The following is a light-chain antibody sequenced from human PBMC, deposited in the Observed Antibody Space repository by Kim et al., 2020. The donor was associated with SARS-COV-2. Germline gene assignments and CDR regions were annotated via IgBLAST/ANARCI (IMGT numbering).Light chain of an antibody. J-gene: IGKJ2*01. Sequence: EIVLTQSPGTLSLSPGEEATLSCRASQSVRNNYLAWFQQKPGQAPRLLIYGASSRATGIPDRFTGSGSGTDFTLTISRLEPEDFAVYYCQQYGSSIYTFGQGTKLEI. V-gene: IGKV3-20*01. CDR3: QQYGSSIYT. CDR1: QSVRNNY. CDR2: GAS.